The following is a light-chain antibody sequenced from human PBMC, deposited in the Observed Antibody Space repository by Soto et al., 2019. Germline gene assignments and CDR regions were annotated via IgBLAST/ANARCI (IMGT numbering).Light chain of an antibody. CDR2: RAS. V-gene: IGKV3-15*01. Sequence: IVMTQSPATLSVSLGERATLSCRASQSINSNLAWYQQKPGQAPRLLMFRASIRAAGFPARFSGSGSGTDFTLTISSLQSEDFAIYYCQQYYDWPITFGQGTRLEIK. CDR1: QSINSN. CDR3: QQYYDWPIT. J-gene: IGKJ5*01.